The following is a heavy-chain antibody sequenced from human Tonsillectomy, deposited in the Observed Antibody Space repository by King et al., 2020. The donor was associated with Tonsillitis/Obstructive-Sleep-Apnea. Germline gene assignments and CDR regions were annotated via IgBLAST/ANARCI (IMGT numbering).Heavy chain of an antibody. J-gene: IGHJ5*02. D-gene: IGHD1-7*01. CDR3: ARESAPSVGTTPWFDP. CDR1: GDSVSSNSAA. V-gene: IGHV6-1*01. Sequence: VQLPQSGPGLVKPSQTLSLTCVISGDSVSSNSAAWNWIRQSPSRGLEWLGKTCYRSKWFNHYALSVKSRITFNSDTSKNQFSLQLNSVTPEDSAVYYCARESAPSVGTTPWFDPWGQGTLVTVSS. CDR2: TCYRSKWFN.